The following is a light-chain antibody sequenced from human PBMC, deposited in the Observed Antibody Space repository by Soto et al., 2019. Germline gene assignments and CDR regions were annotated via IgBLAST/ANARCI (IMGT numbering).Light chain of an antibody. V-gene: IGKV3-20*01. J-gene: IGKJ1*01. Sequence: EIVLTQSPGTLSPSPGERATLSCRTSQSVSSSYLAWYQQKPGQAPRLLIYGASTRATGIPDRFSGSGSGTDFPLTISRLEPEDFAVYYCQQYGTSFWTFGQGTKVEIK. CDR1: QSVSSSY. CDR3: QQYGTSFWT. CDR2: GAS.